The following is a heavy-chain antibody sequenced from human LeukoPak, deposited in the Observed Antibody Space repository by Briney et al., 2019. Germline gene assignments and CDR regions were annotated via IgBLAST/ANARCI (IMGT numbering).Heavy chain of an antibody. J-gene: IGHJ4*02. CDR3: ARVRKEYQLLLLDY. CDR1: GFTVSSNY. D-gene: IGHD2-2*01. V-gene: IGHV3-53*01. CDR2: IYSGGST. Sequence: GGSLRLSCAASGFTVSSNYMSWVRQAPGKGLEWVSVIYSGGSTYYADSVKGRFTISRDNSKNTLYLQMNSLRAEDTAVYYCARVRKEYQLLLLDYWGQGTLVTVSS.